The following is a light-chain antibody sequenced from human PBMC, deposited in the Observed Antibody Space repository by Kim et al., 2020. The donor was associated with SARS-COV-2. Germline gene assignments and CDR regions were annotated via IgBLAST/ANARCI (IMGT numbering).Light chain of an antibody. CDR2: EVS. J-gene: IGLJ2*01. Sequence: GKSIHTSGTGTGRDVGSYNRVSWYQQPPGTAPKVMIYEVSNRPSGVPDRFSGSKSGNTASLTISGLQAEDEADYYCSSYTSSNTVVFGGGTQLTVL. V-gene: IGLV2-18*02. CDR3: SSYTSSNTVV. CDR1: GRDVGSYNR.